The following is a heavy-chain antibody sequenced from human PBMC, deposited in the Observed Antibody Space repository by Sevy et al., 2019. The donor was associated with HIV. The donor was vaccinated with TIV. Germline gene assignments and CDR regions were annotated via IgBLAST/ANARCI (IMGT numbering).Heavy chain of an antibody. CDR3: AKESGSYYDFWSGNDAFDI. CDR1: GFNFSSYG. J-gene: IGHJ3*02. Sequence: GGSLRLSCAASGFNFSSYGMHWVRQTPGKGLEWVAVISYAGSSKYYGDSVKGRFAISRENSKNTLYLQINSLRAEETAVYYCAKESGSYYDFWSGNDAFDIWGQGTMVTVSS. CDR2: ISYAGSSK. V-gene: IGHV3-30*18. D-gene: IGHD3-3*01.